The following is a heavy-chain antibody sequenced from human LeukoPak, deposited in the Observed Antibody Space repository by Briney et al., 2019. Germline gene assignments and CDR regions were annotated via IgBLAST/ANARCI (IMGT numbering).Heavy chain of an antibody. CDR1: GYTFTSYD. Sequence: ASVKVSCKASGYTFTSYDINLVRQATGQGLEWMGWMNPNSGNTGYAQKFQGRVTMTRDTSISTAYMELSRLRSDDTAVYYCARGTLDDAFDIWGQGTMVTVSS. CDR2: MNPNSGNT. V-gene: IGHV1-8*01. J-gene: IGHJ3*02. CDR3: ARGTLDDAFDI.